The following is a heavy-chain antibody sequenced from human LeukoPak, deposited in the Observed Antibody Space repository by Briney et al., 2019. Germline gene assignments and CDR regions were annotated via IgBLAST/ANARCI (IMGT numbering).Heavy chain of an antibody. Sequence: GGSLRLSCAASGFAFDDYAMHWVRQAPGKGLEWVSGISWNSGYIGYEDSVKGRFTISRDNAKNSLYLQMDSLRAEDTALYYCARGVRSFDYWGQGTLVTVSS. V-gene: IGHV3-9*01. CDR1: GFAFDDYA. J-gene: IGHJ4*02. CDR2: ISWNSGYI. D-gene: IGHD4-17*01. CDR3: ARGVRSFDY.